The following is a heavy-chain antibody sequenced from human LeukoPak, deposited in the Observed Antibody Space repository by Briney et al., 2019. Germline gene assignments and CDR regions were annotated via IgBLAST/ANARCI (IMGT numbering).Heavy chain of an antibody. Sequence: SETLSLTCAVYGGSFSVYYWGWIRQAPGKGLEWIGEINHSGGTNYNPSLESRVNISVDTSRKQFNLRLNSVTAADTAVYYCLQWFPESAMDAWGQGTTVTVSS. D-gene: IGHD3-10*01. V-gene: IGHV4-34*01. CDR3: LQWFPESAMDA. CDR2: INHSGGT. CDR1: GGSFSVYY. J-gene: IGHJ6*02.